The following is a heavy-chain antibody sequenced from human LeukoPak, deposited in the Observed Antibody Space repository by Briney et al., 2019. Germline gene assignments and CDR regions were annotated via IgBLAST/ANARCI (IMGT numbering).Heavy chain of an antibody. J-gene: IGHJ4*02. D-gene: IGHD3-16*02. V-gene: IGHV1-2*04. CDR3: ARSVYDYVWGSYRFDY. CDR1: GYTFTGYY. CDR2: INPNSGGT. Sequence: GASVKVSCKASGYTFTGYYMHWVRQAPGQGLEWMGWINPNSGGTNYAQKFQGWVTMTRDTSISTAYMELSRLRSDDTAVYYCARSVYDYVWGSYRFDYWGQGTLVTVSS.